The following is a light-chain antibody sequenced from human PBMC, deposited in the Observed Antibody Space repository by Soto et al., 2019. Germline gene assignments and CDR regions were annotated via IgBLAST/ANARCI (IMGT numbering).Light chain of an antibody. Sequence: DIVMTQSPLSLPVTPGEPASISCRSSQSLLHTNGYTSLDWYLQRPGQSPHLLIYLGSNRASGVPDRISGSGSGTDFTLKISRVEAEDVGVYYCMQALQTPPTFGQGTKVEIK. V-gene: IGKV2-28*01. CDR1: QSLLHTNGYTS. J-gene: IGKJ1*01. CDR3: MQALQTPPT. CDR2: LGS.